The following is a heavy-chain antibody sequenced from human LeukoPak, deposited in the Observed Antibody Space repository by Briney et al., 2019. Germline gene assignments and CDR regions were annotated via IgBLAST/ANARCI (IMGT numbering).Heavy chain of an antibody. CDR2: TRDKVNSYTT. V-gene: IGHV3-72*01. CDR3: ARFHYHSSDYFDQDAFDI. D-gene: IGHD3-22*01. CDR1: GFTFSDHY. J-gene: IGHJ3*02. Sequence: GGSLRLSCTGSGFTFSDHYMDWVRQAPGKGLEWVGRTRDKVNSYTTEYAAAVKGRFSISRDDSKDSLYLQMNSLKTEDTAVYYCARFHYHSSDYFDQDAFDIWGQGTMVTVSS.